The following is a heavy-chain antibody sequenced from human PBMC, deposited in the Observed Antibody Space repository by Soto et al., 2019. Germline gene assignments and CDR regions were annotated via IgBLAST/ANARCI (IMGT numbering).Heavy chain of an antibody. D-gene: IGHD2-15*01. CDR1: GFTFSSYA. V-gene: IGHV3-23*01. Sequence: GGSLRLSCAASGFTFSSYAMSWVRQAPGKGLEWVSTISGSGGSMYYAPSVKGRVTISRDNSKNTLYLQMNSLRAEDTAVYYCAKKRFNVVVVAATDYWGQGTLVTVSS. J-gene: IGHJ4*02. CDR2: ISGSGGSM. CDR3: AKKRFNVVVVAATDY.